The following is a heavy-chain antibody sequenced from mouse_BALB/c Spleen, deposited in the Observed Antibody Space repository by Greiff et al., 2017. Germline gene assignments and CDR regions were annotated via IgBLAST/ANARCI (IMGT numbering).Heavy chain of an antibody. Sequence: ESGPGLVKPSQSLSLTCTVTGYSITSDYAWNWIRQFPGNKLEWMGYISYSGSTSYNPSLKSRISITRDTSKNQFFLQLNSVTTEDTATYYCARARTIYDGYYFDYWGQGTTLTVSS. CDR3: ARARTIYDGYYFDY. V-gene: IGHV3-2*02. D-gene: IGHD2-3*01. CDR2: ISYSGST. J-gene: IGHJ2*01. CDR1: GYSITSDYA.